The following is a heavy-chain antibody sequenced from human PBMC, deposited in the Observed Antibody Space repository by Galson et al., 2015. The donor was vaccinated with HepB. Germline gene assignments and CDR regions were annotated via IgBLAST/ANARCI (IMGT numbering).Heavy chain of an antibody. CDR2: IIPIFGTA. CDR1: GGTFSSYA. D-gene: IGHD3-3*01. CDR3: ARVMTYDFWSGSFDP. J-gene: IGHJ5*02. V-gene: IGHV1-69*13. Sequence: SVKVSCKASGGTFSSYAISWVRQAPGQGLEWMGGIIPIFGTANYAQKFQGRVTITADESTSTAYMELSSLRSEDTAVYYCARVMTYDFWSGSFDPWGQGTLVTVSS.